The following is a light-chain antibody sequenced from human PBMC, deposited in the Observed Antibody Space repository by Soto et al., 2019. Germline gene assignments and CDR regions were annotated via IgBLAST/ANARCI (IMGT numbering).Light chain of an antibody. CDR3: QQYNNWPPST. V-gene: IGKV3-15*01. CDR2: GAS. Sequence: EIVMTQSPATLSVSPGERATLSCRAGQSVSSNLAWYQQKPGQAPRLLIYGASTRATGVPARFSGSGTGTDFTLTINSLQSEDFGVYYCQQYNNWPPSTFGQGTRLEIK. CDR1: QSVSSN. J-gene: IGKJ5*01.